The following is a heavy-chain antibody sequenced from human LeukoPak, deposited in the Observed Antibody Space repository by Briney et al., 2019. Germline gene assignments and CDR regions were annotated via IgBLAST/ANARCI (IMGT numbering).Heavy chain of an antibody. CDR1: GFTFSSYG. CDR2: IRYDGSNK. D-gene: IGHD3-9*01. CDR3: AKVGLTGYPYYFDY. Sequence: GGSLRLSCAASGFTFSSYGMHWVRQAPGKGLEWVAFIRYDGSNKYYADSVKGRFTISRDNSKNTLYLQMNSLRAEDTAVYYCAKVGLTGYPYYFDYWGQGTLVTVSS. J-gene: IGHJ4*02. V-gene: IGHV3-30*02.